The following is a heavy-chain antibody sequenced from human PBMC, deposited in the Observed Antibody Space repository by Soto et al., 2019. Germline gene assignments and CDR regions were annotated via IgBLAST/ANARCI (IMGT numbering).Heavy chain of an antibody. CDR2: IVVGSGNT. Sequence: SCKTAGFTITRYPGRCVRQASGKRLEWIGWIVVGSGNTNYAQKFQERVTITRDMSTSTAYMELSSLRSEDTAVYYCAADREEAVAGNNYYYGMDVWGQGTTVTV. CDR3: AADREEAVAGNNYYYGMDV. J-gene: IGHJ6*02. CDR1: GFTITRYP. D-gene: IGHD6-13*01. V-gene: IGHV1-58*01.